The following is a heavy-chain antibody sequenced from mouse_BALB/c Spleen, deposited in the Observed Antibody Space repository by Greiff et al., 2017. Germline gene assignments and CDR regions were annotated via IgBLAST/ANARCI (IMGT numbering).Heavy chain of an antibody. J-gene: IGHJ4*01. CDR3: ARRAYGNYYAMDY. CDR2: IYPGNGDT. Sequence: LQQPGAELVKPGASVKMSCKASGYTFTSYNMHWVKQTPGQGLEWIGAIYPGNGDTSYNQKFKGKATLTADKSSSTAYMQLSSLTSEDSAVYYCARRAYGNYYAMDYWGQGTSVTVSS. D-gene: IGHD2-10*02. V-gene: IGHV1-12*01. CDR1: GYTFTSYN.